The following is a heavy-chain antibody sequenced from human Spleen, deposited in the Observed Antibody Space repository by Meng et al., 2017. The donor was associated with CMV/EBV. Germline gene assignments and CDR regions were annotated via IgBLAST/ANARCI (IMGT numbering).Heavy chain of an antibody. CDR2: ISAYNGNT. J-gene: IGHJ5*02. CDR3: ARVVRGLRSNWFDP. D-gene: IGHD3-10*02. CDR1: GYTFTSYG. V-gene: IGHV1-18*01. Sequence: KASGYTFTSYGISWVRQAPGQGLEWMGWISAYNGNTNYAQKLQGRVTMTTDTSTSTAYMELRSLRSDDTAAYYCARVVRGLRSNWFDPWGQGTLVTVSS.